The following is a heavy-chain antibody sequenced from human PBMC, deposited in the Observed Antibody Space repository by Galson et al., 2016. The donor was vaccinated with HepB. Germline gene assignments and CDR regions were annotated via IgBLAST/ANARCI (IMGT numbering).Heavy chain of an antibody. D-gene: IGHD2-15*01. CDR3: AREGVCSDGSCYSGFDY. Sequence: SVKVSCKASGYSFTSDGISWVRQAPGQGLEWMGWISPYNGNSSYAQKFQGRVTMTKDTSTNTAYMELRSLRSDDTAVYYCAREGVCSDGSCYSGFDYWGQGTPVTVSS. CDR2: ISPYNGNS. CDR1: GYSFTSDG. V-gene: IGHV1-18*04. J-gene: IGHJ4*02.